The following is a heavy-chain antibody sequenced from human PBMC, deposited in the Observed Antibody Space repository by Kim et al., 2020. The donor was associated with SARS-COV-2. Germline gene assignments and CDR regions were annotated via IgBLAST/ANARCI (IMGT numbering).Heavy chain of an antibody. CDR3: AKHHDYGDSNWFDP. J-gene: IGHJ5*02. CDR2: ISYDGSNK. D-gene: IGHD4-17*01. Sequence: GGSLRLSCAASGFIFSTYGMHWVRQAPGKGLEWVAVISYDGSNKYYTDSVKGRFTISRDNSKNTLYLQMNSLRAEDTAVYYCAKHHDYGDSNWFDPWGQG. V-gene: IGHV3-30*18. CDR1: GFIFSTYG.